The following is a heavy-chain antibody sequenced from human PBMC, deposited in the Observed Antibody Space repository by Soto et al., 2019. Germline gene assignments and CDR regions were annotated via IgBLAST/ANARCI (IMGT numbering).Heavy chain of an antibody. D-gene: IGHD1-7*01. CDR1: GDSVSSNSAA. CDR3: AGTTSHQWYYMDV. V-gene: IGHV6-1*01. J-gene: IGHJ6*03. CDR2: TYYRSRWYN. Sequence: QVRLQESGPGLVKPSQTLSLTCAISGDSVSSNSAAWNWIRLSPSRGLEWLARTYYRSRWYNDYAVSVRSRITDNPDTSKNQFSLQLTSVTPEDTAVYYCAGTTSHQWYYMDVWGKGTTVTVSS.